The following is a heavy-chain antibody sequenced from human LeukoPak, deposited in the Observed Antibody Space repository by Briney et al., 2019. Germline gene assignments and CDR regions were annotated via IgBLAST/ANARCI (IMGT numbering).Heavy chain of an antibody. V-gene: IGHV3-33*01. J-gene: IGHJ6*02. CDR3: ARDYGIFGGYYYYGMDV. Sequence: ASGFTFSSYGMHXVRQAPGKGLEWVAVIWYDGSNKYYADSVKGRFTISRDNSKNTLYLQMNSLRAEDTAVYYCARDYGIFGGYYYYGMDVWGQGTTVTVSS. CDR1: GFTFSSYG. CDR2: IWYDGSNK. D-gene: IGHD3-3*01.